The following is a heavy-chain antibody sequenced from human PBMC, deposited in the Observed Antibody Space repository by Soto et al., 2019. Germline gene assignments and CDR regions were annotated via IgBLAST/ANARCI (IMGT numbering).Heavy chain of an antibody. CDR1: GYSFTNYW. Sequence: GESLKISCKGSGYSFTNYWIGWVRQMPGKGLEWMGIIYPGDSDTRYSPSFQGQVTFSADKSLTAAYLQWSSLKASDTAMYYCARLGPLQSSGYYFDCWGQGTLVTVSS. V-gene: IGHV5-51*01. CDR3: ARLGPLQSSGYYFDC. D-gene: IGHD3-22*01. CDR2: IYPGDSDT. J-gene: IGHJ4*02.